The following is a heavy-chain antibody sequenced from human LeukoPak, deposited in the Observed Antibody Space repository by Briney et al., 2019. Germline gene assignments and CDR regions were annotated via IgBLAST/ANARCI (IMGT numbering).Heavy chain of an antibody. V-gene: IGHV3-48*04. CDR2: ISSSSSTI. D-gene: IGHD1-1*01. Sequence: GSLRLSCAASGFTFSSYSMNWVRQAPGKGLEWVSYISSSSSTIYYADSVKGRFTISRDNDKNTVFLEMNSLRAEDTAVYYCARDGASIDDQYYGLDVWGQGTTVTVSS. J-gene: IGHJ6*02. CDR1: GFTFSSYS. CDR3: ARDGASIDDQYYGLDV.